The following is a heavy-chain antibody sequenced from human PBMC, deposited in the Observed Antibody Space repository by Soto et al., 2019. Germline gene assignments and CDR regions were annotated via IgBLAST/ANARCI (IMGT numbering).Heavy chain of an antibody. J-gene: IGHJ4*02. CDR3: ARDVAVAGTGPVDY. CDR1: GFTFSSYG. D-gene: IGHD6-19*01. CDR2: IWYDGSNK. V-gene: IGHV3-33*01. Sequence: GGSLRLSCAASGFTFSSYGMHWVRQAPGKGLEWVAVIWYDGSNKYYADPVKGRFTISRDNSKNTLYLQMNSLRAEDTAVYYCARDVAVAGTGPVDYWGQGTLVTVSS.